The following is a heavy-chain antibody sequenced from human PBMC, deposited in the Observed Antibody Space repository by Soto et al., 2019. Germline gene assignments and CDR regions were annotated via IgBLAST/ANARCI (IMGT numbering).Heavy chain of an antibody. CDR3: AKRRGAGGHFDY. V-gene: IGHV3-23*01. CDR1: GFTFSSYA. J-gene: IGHJ4*02. Sequence: GGSLRLSCAASGFTFSSYAMGWVRQGPGKGLEWVAVVSIGGSTHYADSVRGRFTISRDNPKNTLSLQMNSLTAEDTAVYFCAKRRGAGGHFDYLGQGALVTVSS. CDR2: VSIGGST. D-gene: IGHD2-15*01.